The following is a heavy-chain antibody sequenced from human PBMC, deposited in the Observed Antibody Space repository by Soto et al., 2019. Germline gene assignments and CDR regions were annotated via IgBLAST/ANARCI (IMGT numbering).Heavy chain of an antibody. Sequence: QDQLEESGGGVVRPETCLRLSCAGSGFTFSRFDIHWVRQAPGKRLEWVAAMYSAGAGKYYADSVKGRFTVSRDNSNKTIDLHINSLRADDVFVYHCARVAASGIWFTNYYVDLWGKGSTVIVSS. CDR3: ARVAASGIWFTNYYVDL. D-gene: IGHD6-19*01. CDR2: MYSAGAGK. V-gene: IGHV3-33*01. CDR1: GFTFSRFD. J-gene: IGHJ6*03.